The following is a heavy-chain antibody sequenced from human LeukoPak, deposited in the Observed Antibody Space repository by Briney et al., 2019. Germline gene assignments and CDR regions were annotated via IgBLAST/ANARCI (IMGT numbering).Heavy chain of an antibody. CDR2: ISGGGGGT. V-gene: IGHV3-23*01. CDR3: ARGLFNYDNSGLNY. J-gene: IGHJ4*02. Sequence: PGGSLRLSCAASGFTFSSYAMSWVRQAPGKGLEWVSAISGGGGGTYYAGSVKGRFTISRDNSKNTLYLQMNSLRAEDTAVYYCARGLFNYDNSGLNYWGQGTLVTVSS. CDR1: GFTFSSYA. D-gene: IGHD3-22*01.